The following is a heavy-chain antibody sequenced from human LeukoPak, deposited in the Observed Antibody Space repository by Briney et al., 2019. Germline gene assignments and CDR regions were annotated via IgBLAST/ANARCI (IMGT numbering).Heavy chain of an antibody. CDR3: TRDFYNSGSSLLDY. Sequence: ASVKVSCKASGYTFIKYAMNWLRQAPGQRPEWMGWISTGTGNPSYAQGFTGRFVFSLDTSVSTAYLEITSLKAEDTAVYYCTRDFYNSGSSLLDYWGQGTPVTVSS. D-gene: IGHD3-10*01. V-gene: IGHV7-4-1*02. CDR2: ISTGTGNP. J-gene: IGHJ4*02. CDR1: GYTFIKYA.